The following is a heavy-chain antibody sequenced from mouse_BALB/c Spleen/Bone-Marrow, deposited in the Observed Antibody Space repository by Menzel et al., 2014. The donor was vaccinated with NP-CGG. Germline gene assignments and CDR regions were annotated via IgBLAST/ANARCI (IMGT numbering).Heavy chain of an antibody. CDR2: IDPSDSYT. CDR3: ARDSITTVVATDY. D-gene: IGHD1-1*01. J-gene: IGHJ2*01. CDR1: GYTFTSYW. Sequence: QAQLQQSGAELVKPGASVKLSCKASGYTFTSYWMHWVKQRPGQGLEWIGEIDPSDSYTNYNQKFKGKATLTVDKSSSTAYMQLSSLTSEDSAVYYCARDSITTVVATDYWGQGTTLTVSS. V-gene: IGHV1-69*02.